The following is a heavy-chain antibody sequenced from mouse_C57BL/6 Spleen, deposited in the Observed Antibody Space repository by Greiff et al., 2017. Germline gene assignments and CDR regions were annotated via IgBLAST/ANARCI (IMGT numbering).Heavy chain of an antibody. D-gene: IGHD2-10*02. CDR3: ARHEDGYGNYGYAMDY. Sequence: VQLQQSGAELVKPGASVKLSCKASGYTFTEYTIHWVKQRSGQGLEWIGWFYPGSGSIKYNEKFKDKATLTADKSSSTVYMELSRLTSEDSAVXFCARHEDGYGNYGYAMDYWGQGTSVTVSS. CDR1: GYTFTEYT. J-gene: IGHJ4*01. V-gene: IGHV1-62-2*01. CDR2: FYPGSGSI.